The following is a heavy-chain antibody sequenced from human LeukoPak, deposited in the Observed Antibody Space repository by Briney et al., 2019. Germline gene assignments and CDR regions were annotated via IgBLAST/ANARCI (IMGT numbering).Heavy chain of an antibody. CDR2: ISSNGGST. D-gene: IGHD6-6*01. CDR1: GFTFSSYA. Sequence: GGSLRLSCAASGFTFSSYAMHWVRQAPGKGLEYVSAISSNGGSTYYANSVKGRFTISRDNSKNTLYLQMGSLRAEDMAVYYCARDPRIAARPGGMDVWGQGTMVTVSS. CDR3: ARDPRIAARPGGMDV. J-gene: IGHJ6*02. V-gene: IGHV3-64*01.